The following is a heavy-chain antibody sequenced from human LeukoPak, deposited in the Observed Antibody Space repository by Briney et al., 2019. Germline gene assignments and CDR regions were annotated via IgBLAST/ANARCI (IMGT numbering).Heavy chain of an antibody. CDR2: FDVAETDT. V-gene: IGHV1-24*01. Sequence: ASVKVTCKVSGYTLSELSMHWVRQSPGKGLEWMGGFDVAETDTIYAQKFQGRVTMTEDTSTDTAYMELNSLSSEDTAVYYCSSSGVEEWQGLHFWGQGTLVTVSS. CDR3: SSSGVEEWQGLHF. J-gene: IGHJ4*02. CDR1: GYTLSELS. D-gene: IGHD3-3*01.